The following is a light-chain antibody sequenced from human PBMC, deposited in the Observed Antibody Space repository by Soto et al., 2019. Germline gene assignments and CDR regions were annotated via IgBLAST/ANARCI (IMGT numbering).Light chain of an antibody. J-gene: IGLJ2*01. Sequence: QSALTQPPSASGSPGQSVTISCTGTSSDVGGFKYVSWYQHHPGKAPKLIIYEVTKRPSGVPDRFSGSKSGNTASLTISGLQADDKAEYYCSSYARSNNWSVVFGGGTKVTVL. CDR3: SSYARSNNWSVV. CDR1: SSDVGGFKY. CDR2: EVT. V-gene: IGLV2-8*01.